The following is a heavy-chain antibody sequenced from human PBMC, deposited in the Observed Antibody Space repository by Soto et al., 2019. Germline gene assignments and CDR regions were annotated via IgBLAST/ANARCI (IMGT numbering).Heavy chain of an antibody. V-gene: IGHV4-34*01. D-gene: IGHD1-1*01. CDR1: GGSLSGYY. J-gene: IGHJ6*02. CDR3: ASTRNLDV. CDR2: INYRGIT. Sequence: QVQLQQWGAGLLKPSETLSLTCAVYGGSLSGYYGNWIRQSPGKGLEWIGEINYRGITNYNPSLKSRVTISIDTSKNQFSLNLSSVTAADTAVYYCASTRNLDVWGQGTTVTVSS.